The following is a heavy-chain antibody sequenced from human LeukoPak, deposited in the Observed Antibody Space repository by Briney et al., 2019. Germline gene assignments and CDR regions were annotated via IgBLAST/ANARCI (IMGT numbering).Heavy chain of an antibody. CDR1: GYTFSSYG. CDR2: ISPYTGDT. D-gene: IGHD3-16*02. V-gene: IGHV1-18*04. J-gene: IGHJ4*02. Sequence: ASVKVSCKASGYTFSSYGISWVRQAPGQGLEWMGSISPYTGDTKYAERLQDRVIMTTDTSTRTAYMELRSLTSDDTAVFYCARDQYDSVWGSYRPYFDFWGQGPRSPSPQ. CDR3: ARDQYDSVWGSYRPYFDF.